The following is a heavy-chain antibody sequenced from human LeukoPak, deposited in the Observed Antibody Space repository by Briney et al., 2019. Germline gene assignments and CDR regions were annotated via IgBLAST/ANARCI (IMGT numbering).Heavy chain of an antibody. CDR2: LHPDGGER. J-gene: IGHJ4*02. Sequence: GGSLTLSCAASGFRFTGYWVTWVRQAPGKGLEWVARLHPDGGERNYVGSVEGRFTVSGDNAKSSLYLQMNSLRVEDTAVYYCARGGYSFDYLGQGTLVTVSS. CDR3: ARGGYSFDY. CDR1: GFRFTGYW. D-gene: IGHD5-12*01. V-gene: IGHV3-7*01.